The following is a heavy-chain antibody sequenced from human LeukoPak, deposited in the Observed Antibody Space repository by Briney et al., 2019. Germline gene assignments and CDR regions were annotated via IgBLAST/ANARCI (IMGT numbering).Heavy chain of an antibody. J-gene: IGHJ4*02. V-gene: IGHV1-18*04. D-gene: IGHD2-15*01. CDR2: ISTEIGNT. Sequence: GASVKVSCKASGYNFHDFGISWVRQAPGQGLEWMGWISTEIGNTNYAQRLQGRVTMTRDTSTSTVYMELTSLTSDDTAVYYCARDRYGYCGGGSCLLFDSWGQGTLVTVAS. CDR3: ARDRYGYCGGGSCLLFDS. CDR1: GYNFHDFG.